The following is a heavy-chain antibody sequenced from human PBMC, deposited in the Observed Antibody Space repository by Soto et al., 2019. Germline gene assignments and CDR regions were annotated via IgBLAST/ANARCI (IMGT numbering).Heavy chain of an antibody. J-gene: IGHJ5*02. V-gene: IGHV4-59*08. CDR2: IYYSGST. CDR3: ARHGHCSGGSCYWGGWFDP. D-gene: IGHD2-15*01. Sequence: SETLSLTCTVSGGSISSYYWSWIRQPPGKGLEWIGYIYYSGSTNYNPSLKSRVTISVDTSKNQFSLKLSSVTAADTAVYYCARHGHCSGGSCYWGGWFDPWGQGTLVTVSS. CDR1: GGSISSYY.